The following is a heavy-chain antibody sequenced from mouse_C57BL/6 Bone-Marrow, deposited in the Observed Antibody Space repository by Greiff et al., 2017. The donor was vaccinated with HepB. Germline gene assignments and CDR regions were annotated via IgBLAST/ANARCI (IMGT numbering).Heavy chain of an antibody. J-gene: IGHJ1*03. D-gene: IGHD2-10*02. CDR2: LWSDGST. CDR3: ARSSNYGYFDV. CDR1: GFSLTSYG. Sequence: VKLVESGPGLVAPSQSLSITCTVSGFSLTSYGVHWVRQPPGKGLEWLVVLWSDGSTTYNSALISRLCISKDKSKRQVFLKMNSLQTDDTAMYYCARSSNYGYFDVWGTGTTVTVSS. V-gene: IGHV2-6*03.